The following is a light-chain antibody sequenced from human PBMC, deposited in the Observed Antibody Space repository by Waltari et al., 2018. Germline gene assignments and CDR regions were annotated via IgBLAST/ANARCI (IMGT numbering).Light chain of an antibody. CDR1: SRDVGGYNF. V-gene: IGLV2-14*01. CDR3: QVWAGSSDHYV. Sequence: HSALTQPASVSGSPGQSVTISCTGTSRDVGGYNFVFWYQQLPGKIPKLIFYEGYNRPPGVSSPFSGSTHGHTATLTIGRVEAGDEADYYCQVWAGSSDHYVFGSGTKVTVL. J-gene: IGLJ1*01. CDR2: EGY.